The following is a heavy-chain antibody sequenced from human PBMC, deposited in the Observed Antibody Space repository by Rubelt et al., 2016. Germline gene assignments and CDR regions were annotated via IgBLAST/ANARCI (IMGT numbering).Heavy chain of an antibody. V-gene: IGHV4-59*08. J-gene: IGHJ2*01. Sequence: QVQLQESGPGLVKPSETLSLTCAVSGGSISSYYWSWIRQPPGKGLEWIGYVYYSGSTNYNPSLKSRVTISVDKSKNHVSLKLSSVIAADTAVYYCASSTVTNRYWYFDLWGRGTLVTVSS. CDR3: ASSTVTNRYWYFDL. CDR2: VYYSGST. D-gene: IGHD4-17*01. CDR1: GGSISSYY.